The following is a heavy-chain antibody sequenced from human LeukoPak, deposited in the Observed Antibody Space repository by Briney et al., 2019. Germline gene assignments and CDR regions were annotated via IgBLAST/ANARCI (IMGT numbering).Heavy chain of an antibody. CDR1: GGSISSGSYY. V-gene: IGHV4-61*02. CDR3: ARAERGYSYGYVGY. D-gene: IGHD5-18*01. Sequence: SETLSLTCTVSGGSISSGSYYWSWIRQPAGKGLEWIGRIYTSGSTNYNPSLKSRVTRSVDTSKNQFSLKLSSVTAADTAVYYCARAERGYSYGYVGYWGQGTLVTVSS. CDR2: IYTSGST. J-gene: IGHJ4*02.